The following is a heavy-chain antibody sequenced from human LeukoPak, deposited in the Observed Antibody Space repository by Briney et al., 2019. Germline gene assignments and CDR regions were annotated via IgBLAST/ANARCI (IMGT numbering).Heavy chain of an antibody. V-gene: IGHV3-30*03. CDR1: GFTFSSYG. D-gene: IGHD3-22*01. Sequence: GGSLRLSCAASGFTFSSYGMHWVRQAPGKGLEWVAVISYDGSNKYYADSVKGRFTISRDNSKNTLYLQMNSLRAEDTAVYYCAREGYDSSGRLWFDPWGQGTLVTVSS. CDR2: ISYDGSNK. J-gene: IGHJ5*02. CDR3: AREGYDSSGRLWFDP.